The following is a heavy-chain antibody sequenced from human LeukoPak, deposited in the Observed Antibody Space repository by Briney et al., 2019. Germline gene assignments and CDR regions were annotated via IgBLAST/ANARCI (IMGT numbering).Heavy chain of an antibody. V-gene: IGHV4-4*07. D-gene: IGHD3-22*01. CDR3: ACLTTADAFDI. Sequence: SETLSLTCTVSGGSISNYYWSWIRQPAGKGLECIGHIYTSGSTNYNPSLKSRVTISVDTSKNQFSLKLSSVTAADTAVYYCACLTTADAFDIWGQGTMVTVSS. J-gene: IGHJ3*02. CDR1: GGSISNYY. CDR2: IYTSGST.